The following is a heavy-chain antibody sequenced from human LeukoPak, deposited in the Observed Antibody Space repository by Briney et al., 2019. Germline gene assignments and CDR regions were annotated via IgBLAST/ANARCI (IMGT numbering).Heavy chain of an antibody. CDR3: ARDLGTTSYNWFDP. J-gene: IGHJ5*02. V-gene: IGHV1-69*13. CDR1: VGTFSSYA. D-gene: IGHD2/OR15-2a*01. Sequence: SVKVSCKASVGTFSSYAITWVRQAPGQGLELMGGIIPIFGTPNYAQKFQGRVTITADESTSTAYMELSSLRSEDTAVYYCARDLGTTSYNWFDPWGQGTLVTVSS. CDR2: IIPIFGTP.